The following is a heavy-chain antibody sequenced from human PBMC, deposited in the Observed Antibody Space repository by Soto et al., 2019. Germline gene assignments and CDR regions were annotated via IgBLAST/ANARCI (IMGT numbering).Heavy chain of an antibody. J-gene: IGHJ6*02. Sequence: PSETLSLTCAVYGGSFSGYYWSWIRQPPGKGLEWIGEINHSGSTNYNPSLKSRVTISVDTSKNQFSLKLSSVTAADTAVYYCARDPAXLYSSSWFNYYYYGMDVWGQGTTVTVSS. CDR3: ARDPAXLYSSSWFNYYYYGMDV. CDR1: GGSFSGYY. CDR2: INHSGST. V-gene: IGHV4-34*01. D-gene: IGHD6-13*01.